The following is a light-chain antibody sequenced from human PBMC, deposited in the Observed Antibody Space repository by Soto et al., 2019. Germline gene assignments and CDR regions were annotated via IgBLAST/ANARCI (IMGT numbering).Light chain of an antibody. CDR3: QQYYSTPYT. V-gene: IGKV4-1*01. Sequence: DIVMTQSPDSLAVSLGERATINCKSSQSVLYSSNNKNYLAWYQQKPGQPPKLLIYWSSTRESGVPVRFSGSGSGTDFTLTISSLQAEDVAVYYCQQYYSTPYTFGQGTKLEIK. CDR1: QSVLYSSNNKNY. J-gene: IGKJ2*01. CDR2: WSS.